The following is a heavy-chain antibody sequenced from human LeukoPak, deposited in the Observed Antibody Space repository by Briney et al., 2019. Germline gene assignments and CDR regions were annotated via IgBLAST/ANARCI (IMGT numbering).Heavy chain of an antibody. Sequence: SETLSLTCAVSGYSISSGYYWGWIRQPPGKGLEWIGSIYHSGSTYYNPSLKSRVTISVDTSKNQFSLELSSVTAADTAVYYCVRLGYYDSSGYYPRSYFDYWGQGTLVTVSS. J-gene: IGHJ4*02. D-gene: IGHD3-22*01. CDR2: IYHSGST. CDR1: GYSISSGYY. CDR3: VRLGYYDSSGYYPRSYFDY. V-gene: IGHV4-38-2*01.